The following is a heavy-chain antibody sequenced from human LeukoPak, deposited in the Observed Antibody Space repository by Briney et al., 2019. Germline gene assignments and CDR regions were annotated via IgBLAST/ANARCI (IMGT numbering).Heavy chain of an antibody. D-gene: IGHD6-13*01. J-gene: IGHJ4*02. Sequence: AGGSLRLSCAASGFTFSSYWMSWFRQAPGKGLEWVANIKQDGSEKYYVDSVKGRFTISRDNAKNSLYLQMNSLRAEDTAVYYCAKIAAAGSYYFDYWGQGTLVTVSS. CDR2: IKQDGSEK. V-gene: IGHV3-7*01. CDR3: AKIAAAGSYYFDY. CDR1: GFTFSSYW.